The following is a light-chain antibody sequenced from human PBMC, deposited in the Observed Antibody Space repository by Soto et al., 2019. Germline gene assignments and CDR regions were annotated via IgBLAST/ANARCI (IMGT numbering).Light chain of an antibody. V-gene: IGKV1-39*01. Sequence: DIQMTQSPSSLSASVGDRVTITCRASQNIRSYLNWYQQKPGKAPKILIYATSSLQSGVPSRFSGSGSGTDFPLTISSLQAEDCATYYCQQSYHMWTFGQWTKVEIK. CDR2: ATS. CDR3: QQSYHMWT. J-gene: IGKJ1*01. CDR1: QNIRSY.